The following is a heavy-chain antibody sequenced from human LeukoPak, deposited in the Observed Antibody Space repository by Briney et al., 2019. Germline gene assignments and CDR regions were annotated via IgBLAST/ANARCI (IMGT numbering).Heavy chain of an antibody. J-gene: IGHJ3*02. V-gene: IGHV4-39*01. CDR1: GGSISSSSYY. CDR3: ARGWELLRAFDI. D-gene: IGHD1-26*01. CDR2: IYYSGST. Sequence: SETLSLTCTVSGGSISSSSYYWGWIRQPPGNGLEWIGSIYYSGSTYYNPSLKSRVTISVDTSKNQFSLKLSSVTAADTAVYYSARGWELLRAFDIWGQGTMVTVSS.